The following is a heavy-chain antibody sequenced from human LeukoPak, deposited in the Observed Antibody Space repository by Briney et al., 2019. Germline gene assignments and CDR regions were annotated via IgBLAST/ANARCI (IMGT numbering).Heavy chain of an antibody. D-gene: IGHD6-6*01. CDR3: ARDLKYSTSSIFDH. CDR2: IKQDGSDK. J-gene: IGHJ4*02. Sequence: PGGSLRLSCAASGFTFSSFWMSWVRQAPGKGLEWVANIKQDGSDKYYVDSVKGRFTISRDNAKNSLYLQMNGLRAEDTAVYYCARDLKYSTSSIFDHWGQGTLVTVSS. V-gene: IGHV3-7*01. CDR1: GFTFSSFW.